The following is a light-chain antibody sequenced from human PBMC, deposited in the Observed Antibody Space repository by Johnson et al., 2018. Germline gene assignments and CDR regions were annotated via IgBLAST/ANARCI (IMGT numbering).Light chain of an antibody. CDR2: ENN. CDR3: GTWDSGLSAGNV. Sequence: QSVLTQPPSVSAAPGQKVTISCSGSSSNIGNNYVSWYQQLPGTAPKLLIYENNKRPSGIPDRFSGSKSGTSATLRITGLQTGDEADYYCGTWDSGLSAGNVFGTGTKVTVL. CDR1: SSNIGNNY. V-gene: IGLV1-51*02. J-gene: IGLJ1*01.